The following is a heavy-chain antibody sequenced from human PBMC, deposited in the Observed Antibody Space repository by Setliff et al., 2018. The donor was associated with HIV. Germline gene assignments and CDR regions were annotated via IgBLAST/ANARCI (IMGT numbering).Heavy chain of an antibody. D-gene: IGHD3-22*01. CDR1: GRSISSSSYY. Sequence: SETLSLTCTVSGRSISSSSYYWGWIRQPPGKGPEWIGSLYYRGTTYYNPSLKSRVTISVDTSKNQFSVRLSSVSAADTAVYFCARHVARFDYDTGGYYVSHFDYWGQGTQVTVSS. V-gene: IGHV4-39*07. CDR3: ARHVARFDYDTGGYYVSHFDY. J-gene: IGHJ4*02. CDR2: LYYRGTT.